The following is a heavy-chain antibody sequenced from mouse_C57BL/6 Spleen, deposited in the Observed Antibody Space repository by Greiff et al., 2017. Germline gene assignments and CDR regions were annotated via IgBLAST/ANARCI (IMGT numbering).Heavy chain of an antibody. CDR1: GYTFTSYW. CDR2: INPSSGYT. J-gene: IGHJ2*01. CDR3: ARSHYGRSYGDYFDN. Sequence: QVHVKQSGAELAKPGASVKLSCKASGYTFTSYWMHWVKQRPGQGLDWIGYINPSSGYTKYNQKFKAKATLTADKSSSTAYMQLSSRTYEGSAVYYCARSHYGRSYGDYFDNWGQGTTLTVSS. V-gene: IGHV1-7*01. D-gene: IGHD1-1*01.